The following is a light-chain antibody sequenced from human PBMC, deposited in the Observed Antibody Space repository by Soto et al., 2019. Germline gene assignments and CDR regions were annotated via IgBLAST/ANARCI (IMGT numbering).Light chain of an antibody. CDR3: QQYGSSPCMYT. Sequence: EIVLTQSPGTLSLSPGERATLSCRASQSVSSSYLAWYQQKPGQAPRLLIYGASSRATGIPDRFSGSGSGTDFTLTISRLEPEDFAVYYCQQYGSSPCMYTFGQWTKLEIK. J-gene: IGKJ2*01. V-gene: IGKV3-20*01. CDR2: GAS. CDR1: QSVSSSY.